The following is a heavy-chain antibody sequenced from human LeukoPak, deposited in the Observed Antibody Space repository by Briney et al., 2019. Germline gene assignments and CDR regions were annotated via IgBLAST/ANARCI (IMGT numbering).Heavy chain of an antibody. CDR3: ARTNGYCSSSSCYGNFDY. D-gene: IGHD2-2*03. CDR1: GYSISSGYY. V-gene: IGHV4-38-2*02. J-gene: IGHJ4*02. Sequence: PSETLSLTCTVSGYSISSGYYWGWIRQPPGKGLEWIGTIYHSGSPYYNPSLKSRVTISVDTSKNQFSLKLSSVTAADTAVYYCARTNGYCSSSSCYGNFDYWGQGTLVTVSS. CDR2: IYHSGSP.